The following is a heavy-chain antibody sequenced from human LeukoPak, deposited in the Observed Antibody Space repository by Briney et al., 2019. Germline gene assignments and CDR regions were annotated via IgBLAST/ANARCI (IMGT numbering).Heavy chain of an antibody. J-gene: IGHJ4*02. CDR2: ISAYNGNT. CDR3: ARALPAAPNDY. V-gene: IGHV1-18*01. Sequence: ASGNFSCKASGYTFTSYGISWVRQAPGQGLEWMRWISAYNGNTNYALKLQGRVTMTTDTSTSTAYMELRSLRSDDTAVYYCARALPAAPNDYWGQGTLVTVSS. CDR1: GYTFTSYG. D-gene: IGHD2-2*01.